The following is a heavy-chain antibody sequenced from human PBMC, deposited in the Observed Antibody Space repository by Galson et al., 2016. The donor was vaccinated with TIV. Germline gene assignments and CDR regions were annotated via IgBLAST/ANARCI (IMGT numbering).Heavy chain of an antibody. Sequence: SLRLSCAASGFTFSRYSMIWVRQAPGKGLECVSCISGSGSYISYADSLKGRFTISRDNAKNSEYLQMSSLRVDDTAVYYCATLRGQLWSSDDALDIWGQGTLVTVSS. D-gene: IGHD5-18*01. CDR1: GFTFSRYS. V-gene: IGHV3-21*06. CDR3: ATLRGQLWSSDDALDI. J-gene: IGHJ3*02. CDR2: ISGSGSYI.